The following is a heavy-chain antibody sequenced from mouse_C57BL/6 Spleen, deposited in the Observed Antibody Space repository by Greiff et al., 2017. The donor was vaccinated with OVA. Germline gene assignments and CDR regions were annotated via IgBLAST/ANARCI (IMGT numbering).Heavy chain of an antibody. J-gene: IGHJ3*01. D-gene: IGHD2-4*01. CDR1: GYTFTEYT. Sequence: QVQLQQSGAELVKPGASVKLSCKASGYTFTEYTIHWVKQRSGQGLEWIGWFYPGSGSIKYNEKFKGKATFTADTSSNTAYMQLSSLTTEDSAIYYCARFSYDYHEGFAYWGQGTLVTVSA. V-gene: IGHV1-62-2*01. CDR3: ARFSYDYHEGFAY. CDR2: FYPGSGSI.